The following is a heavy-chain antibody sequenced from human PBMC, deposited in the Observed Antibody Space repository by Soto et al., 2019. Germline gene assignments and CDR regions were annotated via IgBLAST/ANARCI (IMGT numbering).Heavy chain of an antibody. J-gene: IGHJ5*02. CDR3: ARIMSILVVPTPIVGFDH. CDR1: GDHILSGGYY. D-gene: IGHD2-2*01. CDR2: IFYSGYN. V-gene: IGHV4-31*03. Sequence: SETLTLTCTVSGDHILSGGYYGCWIRQSPGKGLEWIGYIFYSGYNYYNPSLKSRLSMSVDTSKNQFSLRLTSVTAADTAVYFCARIMSILVVPTPIVGFDHWCQEIRVTV.